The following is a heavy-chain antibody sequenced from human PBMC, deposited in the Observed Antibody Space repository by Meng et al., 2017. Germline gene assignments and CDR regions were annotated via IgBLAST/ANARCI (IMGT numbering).Heavy chain of an antibody. CDR1: GFTFTSSA. Sequence: SVQVSCKASGFTFTSSAVQWVRQARGQRREWIGWIVVGSGNTNYAQKFQERVTITRDMSTSTAYMELSSLRSEDTAVYYCAASYGSGSYSNWFDPWGQGTLVTVSS. J-gene: IGHJ5*02. CDR2: IVVGSGNT. V-gene: IGHV1-58*01. D-gene: IGHD3-10*01. CDR3: AASYGSGSYSNWFDP.